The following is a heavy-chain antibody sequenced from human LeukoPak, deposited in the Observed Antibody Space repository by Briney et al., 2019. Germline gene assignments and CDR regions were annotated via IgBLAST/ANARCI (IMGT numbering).Heavy chain of an antibody. J-gene: IGHJ3*02. D-gene: IGHD3-10*01. CDR3: ARWDGSVDAFDI. CDR1: GGSISSYY. V-gene: IGHV4-59*01. Sequence: SETLSLTCTVSGGSISSYYWSWIRQPPGKGLEWIGYIYYSGSTNYNPSLKSRVTISVDTSKNQFSLKLSSVTAAVTAVYYCARWDGSVDAFDIWGQGTMVTVSS. CDR2: IYYSGST.